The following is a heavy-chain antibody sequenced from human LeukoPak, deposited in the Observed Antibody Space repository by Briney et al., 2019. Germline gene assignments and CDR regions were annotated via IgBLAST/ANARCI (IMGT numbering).Heavy chain of an antibody. CDR2: ISSSSSYI. Sequence: GGSLRLSCAASGFTFSSYSMNWVRQAPGKGLEWVSSISSSSSYIYYADSVKGRFTISRDNAKNSLYLQMNSLRAEDTAVYYCARDLSPRAAAGTEIDYWGQGTLVTVSS. D-gene: IGHD6-13*01. CDR3: ARDLSPRAAAGTEIDY. V-gene: IGHV3-21*01. CDR1: GFTFSSYS. J-gene: IGHJ4*02.